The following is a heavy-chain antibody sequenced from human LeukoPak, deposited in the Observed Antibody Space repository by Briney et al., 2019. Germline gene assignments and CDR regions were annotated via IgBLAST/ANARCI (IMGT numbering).Heavy chain of an antibody. D-gene: IGHD3-22*01. CDR3: TTDDEYYYDSSGYYYGDY. Sequence: GGSLRLSCAASRFTFSNAWMSSVRQAPGKGLECVCRIKSKTDGGTTDYTAPVEGRFTISRDDSKNTLYLQMNSLKTEDTAVYYCTTDDEYYYDSSGYYYGDYWGQGTLVTVSS. CDR2: IKSKTDGGTT. V-gene: IGHV3-15*01. CDR1: RFTFSNAW. J-gene: IGHJ4*02.